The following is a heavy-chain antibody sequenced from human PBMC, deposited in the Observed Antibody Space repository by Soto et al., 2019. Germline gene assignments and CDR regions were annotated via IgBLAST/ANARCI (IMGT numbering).Heavy chain of an antibody. CDR2: ITHGGST. CDR3: ARGRLYLTPSGLAITYFDY. D-gene: IGHD3-3*01. V-gene: IGHV4-34*01. CDR1: SGSFSGYY. Sequence: QVQLQQWGAGLLKPSETLSLTCAVYSGSFSGYYYCWIRQPPGKGLERIGEITHGGSTTYSPSLKSRVTMSLDTSKNQFSLIITSVTAADTAVYYCARGRLYLTPSGLAITYFDYWGQGSLVSVSS. J-gene: IGHJ4*02.